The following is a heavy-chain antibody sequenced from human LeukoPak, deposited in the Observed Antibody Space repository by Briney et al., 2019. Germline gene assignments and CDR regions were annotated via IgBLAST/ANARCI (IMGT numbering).Heavy chain of an antibody. V-gene: IGHV3-74*01. CDR3: ASEGTTGTTWGPDY. Sequence: GGSLRLPCAASRFTFNTYWMHWVRQAPGKGLVWVSRIDSDGYSTAYADSVKGRFTISRDNAKNTLYLQMNSLRAEDTAVYYCASEGTTGTTWGPDYWGQGTLVTVSS. CDR2: IDSDGYST. CDR1: RFTFNTYW. J-gene: IGHJ4*02. D-gene: IGHD1-1*01.